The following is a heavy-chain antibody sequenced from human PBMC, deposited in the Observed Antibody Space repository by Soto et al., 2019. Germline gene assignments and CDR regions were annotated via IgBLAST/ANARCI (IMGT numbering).Heavy chain of an antibody. D-gene: IGHD2-21*01. CDR2: IWYDGSNK. CDR1: GFTFSSYG. CDR3: ARDKGETYYYYYGMDV. J-gene: IGHJ6*02. Sequence: QVQLVESGGGVVQPGRSLRLSCAASGFTFSSYGMHWVRQAPGKGLEWVAVIWYDGSNKYYADSVKGRFTISRDNSKNTLYLQMNSLRAEDTAVYYCARDKGETYYYYYGMDVWDQGTTVTVSS. V-gene: IGHV3-33*01.